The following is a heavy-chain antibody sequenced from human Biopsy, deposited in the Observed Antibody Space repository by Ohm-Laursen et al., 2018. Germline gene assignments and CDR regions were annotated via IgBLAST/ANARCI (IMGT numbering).Heavy chain of an antibody. V-gene: IGHV4-39*01. CDR2: VSYWGTT. J-gene: IGHJ4*02. D-gene: IGHD3-22*01. Sequence: SQTLSLTCSVSTISITNFGDQWDWIRQAPGKGLEWIGTVSYWGTTHYNPSPTSRVTISIDRSQSQFSMRLSSVAAADKAVYYCARRHNDGSGYHYFDYWGQGIRVSVSS. CDR1: TISITNFGDQ. CDR3: ARRHNDGSGYHYFDY.